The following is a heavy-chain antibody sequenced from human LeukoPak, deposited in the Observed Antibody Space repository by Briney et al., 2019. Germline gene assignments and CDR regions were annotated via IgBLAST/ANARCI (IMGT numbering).Heavy chain of an antibody. CDR2: VSSGGDST. V-gene: IGHV3-23*01. CDR1: GFTFRSYA. Sequence: PGGSLRLSCAASGFTFRSYAMSWVRQAPGKGLEWVSSVSSGGDSTYSADSVKGRFTISRDNSKNTLYLQMNSLRAEGTAVYYCARKTDSSGSGDYWGQGTLVTVSS. J-gene: IGHJ4*02. CDR3: ARKTDSSGSGDY. D-gene: IGHD3-22*01.